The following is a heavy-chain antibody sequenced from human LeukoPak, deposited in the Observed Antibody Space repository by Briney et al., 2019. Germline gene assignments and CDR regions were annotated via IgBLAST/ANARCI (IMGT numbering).Heavy chain of an antibody. Sequence: PGGSLRLSCAASGFTVSSNYMSWVRQAPGKGLEWVSVIYSGGSTYYADSVKGRFTISRDNSKNTLYLQMNSLGAEDTAVYYCARTRYCSGGSCYSGLNWFDPWGQGTLVTVSS. CDR2: IYSGGST. CDR1: GFTVSSNY. J-gene: IGHJ5*02. V-gene: IGHV3-53*01. D-gene: IGHD2-15*01. CDR3: ARTRYCSGGSCYSGLNWFDP.